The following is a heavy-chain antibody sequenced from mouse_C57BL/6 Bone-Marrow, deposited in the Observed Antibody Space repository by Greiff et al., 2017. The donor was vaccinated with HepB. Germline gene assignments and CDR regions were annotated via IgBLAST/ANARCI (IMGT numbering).Heavy chain of an antibody. J-gene: IGHJ1*03. D-gene: IGHD1-1*01. V-gene: IGHV5-4*01. CDR3: AREGYGSSYGFDV. CDR1: GFTFSSYA. CDR2: ISDGGSYT. Sequence: EVQVVESGGGLVKPGGSLKLSCAASGFTFSSYAMSWVRQTPEKRLEWVATISDGGSYTYYPDNVKGRFTISRDNAKNNLYLQMSHLKSEDTAMYYCAREGYGSSYGFDVWGTGTTVTVSS.